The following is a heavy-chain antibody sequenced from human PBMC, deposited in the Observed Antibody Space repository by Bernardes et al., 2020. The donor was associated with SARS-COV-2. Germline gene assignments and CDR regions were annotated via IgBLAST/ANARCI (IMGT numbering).Heavy chain of an antibody. CDR2: INPRNGDT. CDR3: ATTSPLMFHYVMDV. D-gene: IGHD3-10*02. CDR1: GYIFNGYY. Sequence: ASVKVSCKASGYIFNGYYMYWVRQAPGQGLEWMGWINPRNGDTNYAHKFEGRVTMTSDTSINTGYMEVNRLTSDETAVYYCATTSPLMFHYVMDVWGQGTTVTVSS. V-gene: IGHV1-2*07. J-gene: IGHJ6*02.